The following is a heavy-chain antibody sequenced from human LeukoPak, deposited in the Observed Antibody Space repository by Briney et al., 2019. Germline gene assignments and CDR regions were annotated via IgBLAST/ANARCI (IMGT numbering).Heavy chain of an antibody. CDR2: ISAYNGNT. CDR1: GYTFTSYG. Sequence: ASVKVSCKASGYTFTSYGISWVRQAPGQGLEWMGWISAYNGNTNYAQKLQGRVTMTTDTSTSTAYMELRSLRSDDTAVYYCARVTGDDSSGWYFDYWGQGTLATVSS. V-gene: IGHV1-18*01. CDR3: ARVTGDDSSGWYFDY. D-gene: IGHD6-19*01. J-gene: IGHJ4*02.